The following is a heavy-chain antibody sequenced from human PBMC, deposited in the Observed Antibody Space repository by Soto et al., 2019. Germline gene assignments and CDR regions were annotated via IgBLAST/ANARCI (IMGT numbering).Heavy chain of an antibody. CDR2: INHRGSS. V-gene: IGHV4-34*01. CDR3: ARCYNRNSLYGLDV. Sequence: SETLSLTCAVNGGSLSGYYWSWIRQSPGKGLEWIGEINHRGSSDYNPSLKSRVTLSIDASMNHVTLELTSVTAADTAVYYCARCYNRNSLYGLDVWGQGTAVTVSS. CDR1: GGSLSGYY. D-gene: IGHD1-1*01. J-gene: IGHJ6*02.